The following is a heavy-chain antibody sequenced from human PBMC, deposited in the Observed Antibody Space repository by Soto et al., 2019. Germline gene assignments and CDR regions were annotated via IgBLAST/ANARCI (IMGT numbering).Heavy chain of an antibody. CDR2: ISYDGSNT. Sequence: PGGSLRLSCAASGFTFSSYGIHWVRQAPGKGLEWVAVISYDGSNTYYADSVKGRFTISRDNSKNTLYLQMNSLRAEDTAVYYFANDGRRFFEWLSHVDYWAQRTLVTVSS. J-gene: IGHJ4*02. D-gene: IGHD3-3*01. CDR1: GFTFSSYG. CDR3: ANDGRRFFEWLSHVDY. V-gene: IGHV3-30*18.